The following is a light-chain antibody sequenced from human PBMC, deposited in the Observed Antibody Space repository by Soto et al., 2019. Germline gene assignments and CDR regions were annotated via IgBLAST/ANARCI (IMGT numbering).Light chain of an antibody. Sequence: QSVLTEPPSVSGAPGQKVTISCSGSSSNIGGNSVSWYQQLPGTAPKLLIYDDNKRPSGTPDRFSGSKSGTSATLGITGFQTGDEADYYCGSWDSSLSAYVFGTGTKVTVL. CDR2: DDN. V-gene: IGLV1-51*01. CDR3: GSWDSSLSAYV. J-gene: IGLJ1*01. CDR1: SSNIGGNS.